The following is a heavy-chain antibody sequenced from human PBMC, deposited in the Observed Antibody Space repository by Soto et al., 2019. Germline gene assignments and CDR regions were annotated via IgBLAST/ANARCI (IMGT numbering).Heavy chain of an antibody. J-gene: IGHJ4*02. D-gene: IGHD3-22*01. V-gene: IGHV4-31*03. CDR2: IYYSGST. Sequence: PSETLSLTCTVSGGSISSGGYYWSWIRQHPGKGLEWIGYIYYSGSTYYNPSLKSRVTISVDRSKNQFSLKLSSVTAADTAVYYCARVGGYYDSSGPTLDYWGQGTLVTVSS. CDR3: ARVGGYYDSSGPTLDY. CDR1: GGSISSGGYY.